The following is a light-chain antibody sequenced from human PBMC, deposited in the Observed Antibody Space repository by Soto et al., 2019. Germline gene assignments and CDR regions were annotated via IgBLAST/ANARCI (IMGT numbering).Light chain of an antibody. CDR2: AAS. Sequence: EVVMTQFPATLSVSPGERATLSCRASQSVSSDLAWYQKKPGQGPRLLIYAASTRATGIPARFSGSGSGTDFTLTISSLQSEDVAVNHCQQYNHWPPITFGGGTRVEIK. V-gene: IGKV3-15*01. J-gene: IGKJ4*01. CDR1: QSVSSD. CDR3: QQYNHWPPIT.